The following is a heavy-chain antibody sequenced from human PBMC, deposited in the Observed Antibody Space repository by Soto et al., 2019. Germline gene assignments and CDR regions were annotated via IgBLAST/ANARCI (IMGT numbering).Heavy chain of an antibody. J-gene: IGHJ4*02. CDR2: IWYDGSNK. CDR3: ARDRRRGGYVSHLDY. V-gene: IGHV3-33*01. Sequence: QVQLVESGGGVVQPGRSLRLSCAASGFTFSSYGMHWVRQAPGKGLEWVAVIWYDGSNKYYADSVKGRFTISRDNSKNTLYLQMISLRAEDTAVYYCARDRRRGGYVSHLDYWGQGTLVTVSS. CDR1: GFTFSSYG. D-gene: IGHD5-12*01.